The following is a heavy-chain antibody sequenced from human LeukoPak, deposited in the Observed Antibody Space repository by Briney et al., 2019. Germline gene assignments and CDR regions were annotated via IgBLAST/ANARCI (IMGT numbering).Heavy chain of an antibody. CDR3: ARGRHGYTHPHYFDY. CDR1: GFTFSDNY. D-gene: IGHD5-24*01. Sequence: GGSLRLSCAASGFTFSDNYMSWIRQAPGKGLEWVSYISSSGSTIYYADSVKGRFTISRDNAKNSLYLQMNSLRAEDTAVYYCARGRHGYTHPHYFDYWGQGTLVTVSS. CDR2: ISSSGSTI. J-gene: IGHJ4*02. V-gene: IGHV3-11*04.